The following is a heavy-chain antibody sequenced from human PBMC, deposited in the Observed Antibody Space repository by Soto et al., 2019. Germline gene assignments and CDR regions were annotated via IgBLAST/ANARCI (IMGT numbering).Heavy chain of an antibody. Sequence: QLQLQESGPGLVKPSETLSLTCTVSGDSVTISDYYWGWIRQPPGKGVEWIGSIHYSGSTYYNPSPKSRVTISGDTSKKQFSLTLTSVTAADAAVYYCAAHDSGGYYAEYWGQGTLVTVSA. CDR2: IHYSGST. V-gene: IGHV4-39*01. D-gene: IGHD3-22*01. CDR3: AAHDSGGYYAEY. CDR1: GDSVTISDYY. J-gene: IGHJ4*02.